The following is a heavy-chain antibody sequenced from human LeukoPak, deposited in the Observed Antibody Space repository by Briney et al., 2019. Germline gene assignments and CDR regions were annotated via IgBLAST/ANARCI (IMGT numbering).Heavy chain of an antibody. D-gene: IGHD3-10*01. V-gene: IGHV3-7*03. J-gene: IGHJ4*02. CDR2: IKQDGSEK. CDR1: EFAFTSYW. CDR3: ASGLWTYGY. Sequence: HPGGSLRLSCVASEFAFTSYWMSWVRQAPGKGLEWVANIKQDGSEKNYVDSVKGRFTISRDNAKKSLFLQMNSLRAEDTAVYYCASGLWTYGYWGQGTLVTVSS.